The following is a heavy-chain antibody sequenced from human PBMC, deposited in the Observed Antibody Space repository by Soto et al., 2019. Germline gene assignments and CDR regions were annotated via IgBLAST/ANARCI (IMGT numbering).Heavy chain of an antibody. D-gene: IGHD6-6*01. CDR3: ARALCSSPFRPTFDLFDP. CDR1: GYTFTSYA. V-gene: IGHV1-3*01. Sequence: ASVKVSCKASGYTFTSYAMHWVRQAPGQRLEWMGWINAGNGNTKYSQKFQGRVTITRDTSASTAYMELSSLRSEDTAVYYCARALCSSPFRPTFDLFDPWGQGTLVTVSS. J-gene: IGHJ5*02. CDR2: INAGNGNT.